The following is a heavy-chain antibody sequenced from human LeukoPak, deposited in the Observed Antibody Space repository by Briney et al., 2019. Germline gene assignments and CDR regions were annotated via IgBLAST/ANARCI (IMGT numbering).Heavy chain of an antibody. D-gene: IGHD5-12*01. CDR2: IKTDGSEK. V-gene: IGHV3-7*01. Sequence: GGSLRLSCEGSGFTFSNYWMGWVRQAPGKGLQWVANIKTDGSEKYYVDSVKGRFTISRDNAKNSLYLQMNSLRAEDTAVYYCARVANGYDPGDYYFYMDVWGKGTTVTVSS. J-gene: IGHJ6*03. CDR1: GFTFSNYW. CDR3: ARVANGYDPGDYYFYMDV.